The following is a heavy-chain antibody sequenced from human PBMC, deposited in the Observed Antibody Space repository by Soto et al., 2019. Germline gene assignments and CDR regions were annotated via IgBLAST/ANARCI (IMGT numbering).Heavy chain of an antibody. Sequence: QVPLVQSGAEVKKPGASVKVSCKASGYTFTSYAMHWVRQAPGQRLEWMGWINAGNGNTKYSQKFQGRVTITRDTSASTAYMELSSLRSEDTAVYYCARVTSARDYYYYYYMDVWGKGTTVTVSS. J-gene: IGHJ6*03. CDR2: INAGNGNT. CDR1: GYTFTSYA. CDR3: ARVTSARDYYYYYYMDV. D-gene: IGHD6-6*01. V-gene: IGHV1-3*01.